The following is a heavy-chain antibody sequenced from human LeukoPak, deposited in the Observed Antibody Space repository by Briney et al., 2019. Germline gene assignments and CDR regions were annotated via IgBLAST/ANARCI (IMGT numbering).Heavy chain of an antibody. V-gene: IGHV4-39*01. CDR1: GGSISSSSYY. CDR2: IYYSEST. D-gene: IGHD2-2*01. CDR3: ARRGQYCSSTSCYPFDY. Sequence: PSETLSLTCTVSGGSISSSSYYWGWIRQPPGKGLEWIGSIYYSESTYYNPSLKSRVTISVDTSKNQFSLKLSSVTAADTAVYYCARRGQYCSSTSCYPFDYWGQGTLVTVSS. J-gene: IGHJ4*02.